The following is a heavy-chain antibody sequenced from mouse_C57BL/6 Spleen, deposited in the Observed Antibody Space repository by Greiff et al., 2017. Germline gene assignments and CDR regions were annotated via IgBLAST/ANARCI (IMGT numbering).Heavy chain of an antibody. J-gene: IGHJ1*03. CDR2: IDPSDSET. CDR1: GYTFTSYW. D-gene: IGHD1-1*01. V-gene: IGHV1-52*01. CDR3: ARGEEDYYGSSYGRYWYFDV. Sequence: YLVRPGSSVKLSCKASGYTFTSYWMHWVKQRPIQGLEWIGNIDPSDSETHYNQKFKDKATLTVDKSSSTAYMQLSSLTSEDSAVYYGARGEEDYYGSSYGRYWYFDVWGTGTTVTVSS.